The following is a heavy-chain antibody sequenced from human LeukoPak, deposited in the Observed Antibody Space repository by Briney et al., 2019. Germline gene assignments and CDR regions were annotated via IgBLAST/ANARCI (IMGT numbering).Heavy chain of an antibody. D-gene: IGHD2-8*01. CDR1: GFTFSSYA. Sequence: GGCLRLSCAASGFTFSSYAMSWVRQAPGKGLEWVSAISGSGGSTYYADSVKGRFTISRDNYKNTLYLQMNSLRAEDTGVYDCTKDSVLIMYGLYQPALDYRGKGTLVTVSS. J-gene: IGHJ4*02. V-gene: IGHV3-23*01. CDR3: TKDSVLIMYGLYQPALDY. CDR2: ISGSGGST.